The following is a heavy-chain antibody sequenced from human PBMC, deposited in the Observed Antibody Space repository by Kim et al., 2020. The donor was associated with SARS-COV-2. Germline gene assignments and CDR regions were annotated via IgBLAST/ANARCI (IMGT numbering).Heavy chain of an antibody. CDR3: AAQKDVVIVPPSTDY. CDR1: NSSVTSGTYY. CDR2: IYYSGIT. J-gene: IGHJ4*02. D-gene: IGHD2-2*01. V-gene: IGHV4-61*01. Sequence: SETLSLTCTVSNSSVTSGTYYWSWIRQPLGRGLEWIGYIYYSGITNYNPSLKSRVTISLDTSKNQFSLRLSSVTAADTAVYYCAAQKDVVIVPPSTDYWGQGTLVTVSS.